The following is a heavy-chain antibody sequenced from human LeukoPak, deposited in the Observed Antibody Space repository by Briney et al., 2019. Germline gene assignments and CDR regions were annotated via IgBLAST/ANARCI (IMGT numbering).Heavy chain of an antibody. CDR1: GGSVSNSNW. CDR3: VRVSPATTGFDS. Sequence: SETLSHTCTVSGGSVSNSNWWSWVRQAPEMGLEWIGEGFHTGSTNYNPSHKSRVSISVDKSENQFSLKLSSVTAADTAMYYCVRVSPATTGFDSWGQGTPVTVSS. J-gene: IGHJ4*02. V-gene: IGHV4-4*02. D-gene: IGHD4-17*01. CDR2: GFHTGST.